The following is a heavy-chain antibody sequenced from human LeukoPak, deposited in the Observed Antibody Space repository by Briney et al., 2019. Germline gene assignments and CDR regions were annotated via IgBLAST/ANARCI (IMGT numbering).Heavy chain of an antibody. V-gene: IGHV1-8*02. Sequence: ASVKVSCKASGYTFTSYVINWVRQATGQGLEWMGWMNPNSGNTGYAQKFQGRVTMTRNTSISTAYMELSSLRSEDTAVYYCARAGIDAWDEQLGRLNWFDPWGQGTLVTVSS. CDR2: MNPNSGNT. CDR3: ARAGIDAWDEQLGRLNWFDP. CDR1: GYTFTSYV. J-gene: IGHJ5*02. D-gene: IGHD6-13*01.